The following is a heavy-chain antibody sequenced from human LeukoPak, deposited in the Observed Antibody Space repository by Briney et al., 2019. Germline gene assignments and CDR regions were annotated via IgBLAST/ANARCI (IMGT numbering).Heavy chain of an antibody. D-gene: IGHD2-2*02. CDR3: ARWSGVVVPAAIRRGFDY. V-gene: IGHV4-30-4*02. CDR1: GGSISSGDYY. J-gene: IGHJ4*02. CDR2: ICCREST. Sequence: SETLSLTCTVSGGSISSGDYYWSWIGQPPGQGLDWIVYICCRESTYYSPSLESRVTISVDTYNNQFSLKLSSVTAADTAVYYCARWSGVVVPAAIRRGFDYWGQGTLVTVSS.